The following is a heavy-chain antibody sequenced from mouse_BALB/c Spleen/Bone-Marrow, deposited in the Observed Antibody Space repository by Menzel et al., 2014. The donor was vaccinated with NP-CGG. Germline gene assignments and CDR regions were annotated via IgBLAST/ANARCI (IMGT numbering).Heavy chain of an antibody. CDR2: INPDSRTI. CDR1: GFDFSRYW. CDR3: ARPDYYGYLNY. J-gene: IGHJ2*01. Sequence: DVKLQESGGGLVQPGGSLKLSCAASGFDFSRYWMSWVRQAPGKGLEWIGEINPDSRTINYTPSLKDKFIIPRDNAKNTLYLRLNKVRSEDTALYYCARPDYYGYLNYWGQGTTLTVSS. V-gene: IGHV4-1*02. D-gene: IGHD1-1*01.